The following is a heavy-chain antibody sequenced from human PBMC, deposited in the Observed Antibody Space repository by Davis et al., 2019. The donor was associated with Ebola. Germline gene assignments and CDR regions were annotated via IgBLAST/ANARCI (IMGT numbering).Heavy chain of an antibody. CDR2: ISYGGGT. V-gene: IGHV4-31*03. Sequence: MPSETLSLTCTVSGTSMSSGGYYWTWIRQHPGRGLEWIGYISYGGGTSYNPSLKSRITISEDTSKNQFSLNLRSVTAADTAVYYCAISNLWEVDSWGQGSLVTVSS. CDR1: GTSMSSGGYY. CDR3: AISNLWEVDS. J-gene: IGHJ4*02. D-gene: IGHD1-26*01.